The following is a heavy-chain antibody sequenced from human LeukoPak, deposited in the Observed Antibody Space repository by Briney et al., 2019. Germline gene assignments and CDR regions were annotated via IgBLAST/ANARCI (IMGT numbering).Heavy chain of an antibody. CDR2: INPSGGST. D-gene: IGHD3-22*01. Sequence: ASVKVSCKASGYTFSSYYMHWVRQPPGQGLEWMGIINPSGGSTKYAQKLQGRVTMTSDTSTSTVYMELSSLRSEDTVVYYCARDDSSGPQVYWGQGTLVTVSS. V-gene: IGHV1-46*01. CDR1: GYTFSSYY. J-gene: IGHJ4*02. CDR3: ARDDSSGPQVY.